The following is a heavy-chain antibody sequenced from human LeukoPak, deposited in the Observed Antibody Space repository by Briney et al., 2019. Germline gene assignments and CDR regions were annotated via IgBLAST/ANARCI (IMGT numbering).Heavy chain of an antibody. CDR2: ISYDGSNK. V-gene: IGHV3-30*18. Sequence: GRSLRLSCAASGFTFSSYGMHWVRQAPGKGLEWVAVISYDGSNKYYADSVKGRFTISRDNSKNTLYLQMNSLRAEDTAVYYCAKGGLRYCSSTSCYTPSDYWGQGTLVTVSS. J-gene: IGHJ4*02. CDR3: AKGGLRYCSSTSCYTPSDY. CDR1: GFTFSSYG. D-gene: IGHD2-2*02.